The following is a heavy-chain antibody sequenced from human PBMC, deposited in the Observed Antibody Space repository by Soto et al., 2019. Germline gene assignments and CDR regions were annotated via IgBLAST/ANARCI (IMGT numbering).Heavy chain of an antibody. D-gene: IGHD2-15*01. Sequence: VKVSCKASGYTFTGYYMHWVRQAPGQGLEWMGWINPNSGGTNYAQKFQGWVTMTRDTSISTAYMELSRLRSDDTAVYYCARVGRGCSGGSCYQGYDYWGQGTLVTVSS. J-gene: IGHJ4*02. CDR3: ARVGRGCSGGSCYQGYDY. V-gene: IGHV1-2*04. CDR2: INPNSGGT. CDR1: GYTFTGYY.